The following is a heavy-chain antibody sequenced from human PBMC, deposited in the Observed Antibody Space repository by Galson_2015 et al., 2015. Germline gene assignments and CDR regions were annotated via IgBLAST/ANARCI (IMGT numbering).Heavy chain of an antibody. Sequence: QSGAEVKKPGESLTISCKGSGYSFTSYWIGWMRQMPGKGLEWMGIIYPGDSDTRYSPSFQGQVTISADKSISTAYLQWSSLKASDTAMYYCARPGVSTGHDSESEDAFDIWGQGTMVTVSS. CDR3: ARPGVSTGHDSESEDAFDI. CDR1: GYSFTSYW. D-gene: IGHD2-8*02. CDR2: IYPGDSDT. V-gene: IGHV5-51*01. J-gene: IGHJ3*02.